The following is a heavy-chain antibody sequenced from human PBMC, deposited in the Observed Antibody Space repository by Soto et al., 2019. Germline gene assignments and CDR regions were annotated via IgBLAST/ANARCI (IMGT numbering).Heavy chain of an antibody. CDR1: GGSIYRSGYY. Sequence: PSETLSLTCTVSGGSIYRSGYYWGWIRQPPGRGPEWIGNIDYNGVTYSNPSLKSRVTISRDTSKNQFSLKLTSVTAADTALYYCGKVLVGATGHTDSDSWGPGTLVTVSS. J-gene: IGHJ4*02. CDR3: GKVLVGATGHTDSDS. V-gene: IGHV4-39*01. CDR2: IDYNGVT. D-gene: IGHD2-15*01.